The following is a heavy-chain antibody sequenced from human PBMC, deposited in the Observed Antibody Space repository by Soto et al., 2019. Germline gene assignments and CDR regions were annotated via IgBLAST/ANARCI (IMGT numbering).Heavy chain of an antibody. CDR3: ARAIVVVPAAIGNWFDP. CDR2: IYYSGST. J-gene: IGHJ5*02. Sequence: PSETLSLTCTVSGGSISSGDYYWSWIRQPPGKGLEWIGYIYYSGSTYYNPPLKSRATISVDTSKNQFSLKLSSVTAADTAVYYCARAIVVVPAAIGNWFDPWGQGTLVTVSS. V-gene: IGHV4-30-4*01. CDR1: GGSISSGDYY. D-gene: IGHD2-2*01.